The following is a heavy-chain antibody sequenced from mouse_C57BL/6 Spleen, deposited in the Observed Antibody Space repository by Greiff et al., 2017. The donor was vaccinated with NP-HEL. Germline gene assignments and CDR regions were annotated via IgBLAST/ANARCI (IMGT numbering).Heavy chain of an antibody. V-gene: IGHV5-17*01. Sequence: EVNVVESGGGLVKPGGSLKLSCAASGFTFSDYGMHWVRQAPEKGLEWVAYISSGSSTIYYADTVKGRFTISRDNAKNTLFLQMTSLRSEDTAMYYCARAQPTFMDYWGQGTSVTVSS. J-gene: IGHJ4*01. CDR3: ARAQPTFMDY. CDR1: GFTFSDYG. CDR2: ISSGSSTI. D-gene: IGHD3-2*02.